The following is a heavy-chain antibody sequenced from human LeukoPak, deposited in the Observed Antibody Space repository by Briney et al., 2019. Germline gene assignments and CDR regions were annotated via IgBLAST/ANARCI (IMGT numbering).Heavy chain of an antibody. V-gene: IGHV1-69*06. D-gene: IGHD6-19*01. Sequence: SVKVSCKASGGTFSSYGIHWVRQVPGHGLEWMGGIIPTFDKANYAQKFQDRVTITADTATSTAYMELSSLRSEDTAVYYCAREGAVGGEDPGFYFDYWGQGTLVTVSS. CDR3: AREGAVGGEDPGFYFDY. CDR1: GGTFSSYG. CDR2: IIPTFDKA. J-gene: IGHJ4*02.